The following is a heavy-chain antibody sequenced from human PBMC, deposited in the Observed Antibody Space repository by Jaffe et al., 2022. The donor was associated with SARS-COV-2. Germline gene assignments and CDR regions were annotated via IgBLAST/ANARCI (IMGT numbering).Heavy chain of an antibody. V-gene: IGHV4-34*01. CDR3: ARGRGFVWGNSGG. CDR2: VNDSGSS. D-gene: IGHD3-16*01. Sequence: QVQLQQWGAGLLKPSETLSLTCAVSGESFSDYHYCWIRQPPGKGLEWIGEVNDSGSSNKYNPSLRSRVTISVDTSKNQFFLKLSSVTAADTAVYFCARGRGFVWGNSGGWGQGTLVTVSS. J-gene: IGHJ4*02. CDR1: GESFSDYH.